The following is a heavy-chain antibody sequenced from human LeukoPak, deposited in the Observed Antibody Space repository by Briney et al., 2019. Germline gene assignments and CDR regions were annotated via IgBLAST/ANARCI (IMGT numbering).Heavy chain of an antibody. D-gene: IGHD3-10*01. CDR1: GFTFSSYA. CDR3: ARDTYYYGSGSYSYQDY. Sequence: GGSLRLSCAASGFTFSSYAMHWVRQAPGKGLEWVAVISYDGSNKYYADSVKGRFTISRDDSKNTLYLQMNSLRAEDTAVYYCARDTYYYGSGSYSYQDYWGQGTLVTVSS. V-gene: IGHV3-30*04. J-gene: IGHJ4*02. CDR2: ISYDGSNK.